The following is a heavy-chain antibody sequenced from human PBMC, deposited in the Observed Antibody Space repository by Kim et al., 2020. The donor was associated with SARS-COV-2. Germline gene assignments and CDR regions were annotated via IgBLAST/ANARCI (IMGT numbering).Heavy chain of an antibody. D-gene: IGHD3-9*01. CDR2: ISYDGSNK. CDR1: GFTFSSYA. J-gene: IGHJ4*02. CDR3: ARDSGEANFDRLLYYFDY. Sequence: GGSLRLSCAASGFTFSSYAMHWVRQAPGKGLEWVAVISYDGSNKYYADSVKGRFTISRDNSKNTLYLQMNSLRAEDTAVYYCARDSGEANFDRLLYYFDYWGQGTLVTVSS. V-gene: IGHV3-30*04.